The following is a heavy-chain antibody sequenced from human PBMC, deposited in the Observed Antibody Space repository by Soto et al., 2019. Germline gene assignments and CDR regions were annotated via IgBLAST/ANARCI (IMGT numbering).Heavy chain of an antibody. J-gene: IGHJ2*01. CDR2: ISYDGRKT. V-gene: IGHV3-30*18. D-gene: IGHD1-1*01. Sequence: QAQLVESGGGVVQPGRSLRLSCAASGFIFSNYGMHWVRQPPGKGLEWVAAISYDGRKTYYADSVKGRFTVSRDNSKNTQDLQMNSLREEDTALYYCAKDDEEAPVEPGWDFDLWGRGTLVTVSS. CDR1: GFIFSNYG. CDR3: AKDDEEAPVEPGWDFDL.